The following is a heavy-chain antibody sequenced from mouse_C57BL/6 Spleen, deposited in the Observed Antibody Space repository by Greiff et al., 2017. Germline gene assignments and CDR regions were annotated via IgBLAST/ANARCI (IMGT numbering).Heavy chain of an antibody. D-gene: IGHD1-1*01. CDR1: GFNIKDDY. CDR3: TTVGPTGYFDY. CDR2: IDPENGDT. Sequence: EVQLQQSGAELVRPGASVKLSCTASGFNIKDDYMHWVKQRPEQGLEWIGWIDPENGDTEYASKFQGKATITADTSSNTAYLQLSSLTSEDTAVYYCTTVGPTGYFDYWGQGTTRTVSS. J-gene: IGHJ2*01. V-gene: IGHV14-4*01.